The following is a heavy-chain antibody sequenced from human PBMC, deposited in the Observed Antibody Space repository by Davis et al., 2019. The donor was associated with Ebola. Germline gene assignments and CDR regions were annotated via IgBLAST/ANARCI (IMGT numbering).Heavy chain of an antibody. D-gene: IGHD1-26*01. CDR2: INSDGSST. CDR3: ARDRGATPYDY. CDR1: GFTFSSYW. V-gene: IGHV3-74*01. Sequence: ESLKISCAASGFTFSSYWMHWVRQAPGKGLVWVSRINSDGSSTSYADSVKGRFTISRDNAKNSLYLQMNSLRAEDTAVYYCARDRGATPYDYWGQGTLVTVSS. J-gene: IGHJ4*02.